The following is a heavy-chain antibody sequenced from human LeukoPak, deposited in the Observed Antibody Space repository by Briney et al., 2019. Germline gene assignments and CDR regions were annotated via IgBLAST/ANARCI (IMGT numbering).Heavy chain of an antibody. D-gene: IGHD3-10*01. V-gene: IGHV3-21*06. J-gene: IGHJ3*02. CDR2: TDTSGRYV. CDR1: GFTLSSYS. Sequence: GGSLRLSCAASGFTLSSYSMNWVRQAPGKGLEWVSFTDTSGRYVYYGDSVKGRFTISRDNAKNLLFLQMNGLRAEDTALYYCARGRSITLLRGVAMSDGFDIWGQGAMVAVSS. CDR3: ARGRSITLLRGVAMSDGFDI.